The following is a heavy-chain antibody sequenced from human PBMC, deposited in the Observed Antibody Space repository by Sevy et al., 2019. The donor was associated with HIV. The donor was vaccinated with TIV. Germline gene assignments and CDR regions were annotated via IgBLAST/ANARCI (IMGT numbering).Heavy chain of an antibody. D-gene: IGHD3-3*01. J-gene: IGHJ6*02. CDR2: MSPNTGAT. Sequence: ASVKVSCKASGYTFTSYDINWVRQAPGQGLEWMGWMSPNTGATGFAQKFQGRVTLTRNKSITTAYMELSSLTYEDTAIYYCARGGNGDFWSYEYYYYGMDVWGQGTTVTVSS. CDR1: GYTFTSYD. V-gene: IGHV1-8*02. CDR3: ARGGNGDFWSYEYYYYGMDV.